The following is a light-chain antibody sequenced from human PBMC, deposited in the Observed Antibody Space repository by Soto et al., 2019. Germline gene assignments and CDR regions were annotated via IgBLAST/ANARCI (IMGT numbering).Light chain of an antibody. CDR3: LQDYTYPWT. Sequence: IQMTQSPSPLSASVGDRVNITCRASQTISTYLNWYQQRPGKAPKVLIYGASNLQSGVPSRFSGSASGTDFTLTISSLQPEDFATYYCLQDYTYPWTFGQGTKVDIK. V-gene: IGKV1-6*02. CDR2: GAS. J-gene: IGKJ1*01. CDR1: QTISTY.